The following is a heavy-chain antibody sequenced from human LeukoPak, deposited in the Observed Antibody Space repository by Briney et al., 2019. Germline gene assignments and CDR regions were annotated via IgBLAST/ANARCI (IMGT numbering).Heavy chain of an antibody. CDR3: ASPYYYDSSGYQRAHWYFDL. Sequence: SVKVSCKASGGTFSSYAISWVRQAPGQGLEWMGGIIPIFGTANYAQKFQGRVTITTDESTSTAYMGLSSLRSEDTAVYYCASPYYYDSSGYQRAHWYFDLWGRGTLVTVSS. D-gene: IGHD3-22*01. CDR2: IIPIFGTA. V-gene: IGHV1-69*05. J-gene: IGHJ2*01. CDR1: GGTFSSYA.